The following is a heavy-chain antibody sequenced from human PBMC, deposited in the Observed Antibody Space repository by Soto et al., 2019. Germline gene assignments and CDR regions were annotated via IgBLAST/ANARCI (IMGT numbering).Heavy chain of an antibody. D-gene: IGHD6-19*01. J-gene: IGHJ4*01. Sequence: GESLKISCKVLGDSFTGFLICWVRQMPVKGLGWVGSIYPRDSDIRYNPSFKGQVTISADRSTTTAYLQWSSLKGSDTAIYYCARQHHLASRVWYNWGDGTRVTVSS. CDR2: IYPRDSDI. CDR3: ARQHHLASRVWYN. CDR1: GDSFTGFL. V-gene: IGHV5-51*01.